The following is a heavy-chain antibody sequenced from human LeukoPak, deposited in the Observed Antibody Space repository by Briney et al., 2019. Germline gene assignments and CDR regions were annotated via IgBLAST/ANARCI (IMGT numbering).Heavy chain of an antibody. Sequence: PGGSLRLSCAASGFTFSSYSMNWVRQAPGKGLEWVSSISSSSSYIYYADSVKGRFTISRDNAKNSLYLQMNSLRAVDTAVYCCARAYCSGGSCRYGLDYWGQGTLVTVSS. V-gene: IGHV3-21*01. CDR2: ISSSSSYI. CDR3: ARAYCSGGSCRYGLDY. J-gene: IGHJ4*02. D-gene: IGHD2-15*01. CDR1: GFTFSSYS.